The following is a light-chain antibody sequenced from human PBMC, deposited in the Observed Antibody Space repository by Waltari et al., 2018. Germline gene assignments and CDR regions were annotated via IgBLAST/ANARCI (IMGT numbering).Light chain of an antibody. V-gene: IGKV1-9*01. CDR2: AAS. J-gene: IGKJ3*01. Sequence: IQLTQSPSSLSASVGDRVTITCRASQGISSYLAWYQQKPGKAPKLLIYAASTLQSGVPSRVSGSGSGTDFTLTISSLQPEDFATHYCQQLNSYPPTFGPGTKVDIK. CDR1: QGISSY. CDR3: QQLNSYPPT.